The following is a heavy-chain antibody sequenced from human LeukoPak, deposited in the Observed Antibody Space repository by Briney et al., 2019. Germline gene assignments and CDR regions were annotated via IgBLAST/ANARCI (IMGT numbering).Heavy chain of an antibody. Sequence: SETLSLTCTVSGGSISSYYWSWIRQPPGKGLEWIGYIYYSGSTNYNPSLKSRVTISVDTSKNQFSLKLSSVTAADTAVYYCASSVEMVTGDAFDIWGQGTMVTVSS. CDR3: ASSVEMVTGDAFDI. CDR1: GGSISSYY. CDR2: IYYSGST. D-gene: IGHD5-24*01. J-gene: IGHJ3*02. V-gene: IGHV4-59*01.